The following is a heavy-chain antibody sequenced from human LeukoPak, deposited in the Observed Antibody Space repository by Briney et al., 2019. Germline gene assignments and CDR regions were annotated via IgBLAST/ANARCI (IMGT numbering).Heavy chain of an antibody. J-gene: IGHJ3*02. V-gene: IGHV3-11*01. CDR2: ISSSGNAV. CDR3: ARSTTSDAFDI. CDR1: GFSFKDYY. D-gene: IGHD4-17*01. Sequence: GGSLRLSCAASGFSFKDYYMSWIRQAPGKGLEWVADISSSGNAVNYADSVKGRFTVSRDNAKTSLFLQMSRLRAEDTAVYYCARSTTSDAFDIWGQGTLVTVSS.